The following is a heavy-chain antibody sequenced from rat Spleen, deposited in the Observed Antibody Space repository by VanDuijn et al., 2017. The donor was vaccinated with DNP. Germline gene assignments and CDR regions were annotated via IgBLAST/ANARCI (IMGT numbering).Heavy chain of an antibody. V-gene: IGHV5-31*01. J-gene: IGHJ2*01. D-gene: IGHD1-4*01. CDR1: GFTFSSYW. CDR3: ARGNYPGINTFDY. CDR2: MRYEGGST. Sequence: EVQLVESGGDLVQPGRSLKLSCVASGFTFSSYWMYWIRQAPGKGLEWVAYMRYEGGSTYYRDSLKGRFTISRDNAKSTLYLQMNSLRSEDTATYYCARGNYPGINTFDYWGQGVMVTVSS.